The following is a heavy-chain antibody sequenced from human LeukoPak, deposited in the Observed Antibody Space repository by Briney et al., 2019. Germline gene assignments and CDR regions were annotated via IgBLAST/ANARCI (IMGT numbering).Heavy chain of an antibody. J-gene: IGHJ4*02. CDR1: GSRFTSYW. CDR3: SRLYYYDSSGYYSPFDY. CDR2: IYPGDSDT. V-gene: IGHV5-51*01. D-gene: IGHD3-22*01. Sequence: LGASLQISCKGSGSRFTSYWIGWVRQLRGKGLEWMGIIYPGDSDTRYSPSFQGQVTISADKSISTAYLQWSSLKASDTAMYYCSRLYYYDSSGYYSPFDYWGQGTLVTVSS.